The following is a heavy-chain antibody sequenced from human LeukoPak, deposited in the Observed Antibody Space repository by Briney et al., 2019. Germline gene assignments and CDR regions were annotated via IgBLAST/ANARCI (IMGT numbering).Heavy chain of an antibody. J-gene: IGHJ4*02. Sequence: GGSLRLSCAASGFIFSPYAMSWVRQAPGKGLEWVAGIAGGDDRFYADSVKGRFSISRDNSKNTVDLQMNSLRVEDTAVYYCAKDYVSGDGCWDFGYWGQGTLVTVSS. CDR2: IAGGDDR. CDR1: GFIFSPYA. CDR3: AKDYVSGDGCWDFGY. V-gene: IGHV3-23*01. D-gene: IGHD5-24*01.